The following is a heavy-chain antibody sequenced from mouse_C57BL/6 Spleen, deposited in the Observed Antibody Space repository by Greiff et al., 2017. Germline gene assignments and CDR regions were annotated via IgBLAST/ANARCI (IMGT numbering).Heavy chain of an antibody. CDR3: ARGGGNDYGGFAD. CDR1: GFTFSSYA. Sequence: EVKVEESGGGLVKPGGSLKLSCAASGFTFSSYAMSWVRQTPEKRLVWVATISDGGSYTYYPDNVKGRFTISIDNAKNNLYLQMSHLKSEDTAKYYCARGGGNDYGGFADWGQGTLVTVSA. J-gene: IGHJ3*01. V-gene: IGHV5-4*03. CDR2: ISDGGSYT. D-gene: IGHD2-4*01.